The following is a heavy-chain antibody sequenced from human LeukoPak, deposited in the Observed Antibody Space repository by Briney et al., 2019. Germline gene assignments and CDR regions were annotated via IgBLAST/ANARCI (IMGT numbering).Heavy chain of an antibody. V-gene: IGHV4-59*01. D-gene: IGHD1-1*01. Sequence: PSETLSLTCTVSGGSISSYYWSWIRQPPGKGLEWIGYIYQSGSTDYNPSLKSRVTISVDTSKNQFSLKLSSVTAADTAVYYCVRDRELACWGQGILVTVSS. CDR2: IYQSGST. J-gene: IGHJ4*02. CDR1: GGSISSYY. CDR3: VRDRELAC.